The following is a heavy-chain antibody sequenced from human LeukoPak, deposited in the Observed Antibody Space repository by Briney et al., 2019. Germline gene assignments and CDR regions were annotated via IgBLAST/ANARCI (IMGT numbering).Heavy chain of an antibody. J-gene: IGHJ5*02. CDR2: VSSSSSSI. Sequence: GSLRLSCAASGSTFRTYSMNWVRQAPGKGLEWVSSVSSSSSSIYYADSVKGRFTISRDNAKNSLYLQMNSLRAEDTAVYYCAGRNCSNGVCSFDPWGQGTLVTVSS. D-gene: IGHD2-8*01. V-gene: IGHV3-21*01. CDR3: AGRNCSNGVCSFDP. CDR1: GSTFRTYS.